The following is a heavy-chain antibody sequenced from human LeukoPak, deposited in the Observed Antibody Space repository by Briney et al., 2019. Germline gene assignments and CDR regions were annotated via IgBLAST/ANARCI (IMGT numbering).Heavy chain of an antibody. D-gene: IGHD3-22*01. V-gene: IGHV3-49*04. Sequence: GGSLRLSCTASGFTFGDYAMSWVRQAPGKGLEWVGFIRSKAYGGTTEYAASVKGRFTISRDDSKSTAYLQMNSLKAEDTAVYYCTRDSYYYDSSGYYSWFDPWGQGTLVTVSS. CDR1: GFTFGDYA. J-gene: IGHJ5*02. CDR2: IRSKAYGGTT. CDR3: TRDSYYYDSSGYYSWFDP.